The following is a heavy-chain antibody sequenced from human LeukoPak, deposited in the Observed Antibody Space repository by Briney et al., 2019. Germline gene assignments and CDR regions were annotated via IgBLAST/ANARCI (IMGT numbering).Heavy chain of an antibody. D-gene: IGHD2-15*01. CDR1: GSIFTSYW. V-gene: IGHV5-51*01. CDR3: ARSGCSGGSCYPRTNWFDP. CDR2: IYTGDSDT. J-gene: IGHJ5*02. Sequence: GASLQISCQGSGSIFTSYWIGWGRQLPGKGPEWMGIIYTGDSDTRYSSSFQGQVTISADKSISTAYLQWSSLKASDTAMYYCARSGCSGGSCYPRTNWFDPWGQGTLVTVSS.